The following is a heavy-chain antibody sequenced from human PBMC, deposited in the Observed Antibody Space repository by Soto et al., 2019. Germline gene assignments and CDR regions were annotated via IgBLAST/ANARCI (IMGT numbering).Heavy chain of an antibody. CDR3: TPDTHYYQSRGYSLADV. V-gene: IGHV3-73*01. Sequence: GGSLRLSCAASGFTFSYPALHWVRQCSGKGLESVGRIRSKSNYYATAYAASVQGRFTISRDDSTDTAFLEMNRLTPEDTAVYYCTPDTHYYQSRGYSLADVLGQGATVTVSS. D-gene: IGHD3-22*01. CDR1: GFTFSYPA. J-gene: IGHJ6*02. CDR2: IRSKSNYYAT.